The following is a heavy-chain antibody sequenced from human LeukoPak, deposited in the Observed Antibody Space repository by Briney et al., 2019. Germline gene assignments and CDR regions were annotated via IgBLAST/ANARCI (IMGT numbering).Heavy chain of an antibody. CDR1: GGSISSSSYY. V-gene: IGHV4-39*07. D-gene: IGHD3-22*01. Sequence: PSETLSLTCTVSGGSISSSSYYWGWIRQPPGKGLEWIGSIYYSGSTYYNPSLKSRVTISVDTSKNQFSLKLSSVTAADTAVYYCARDYGTYYYDSSGKLGGDLSAFDIWGQGTMVTVSS. CDR2: IYYSGST. J-gene: IGHJ3*02. CDR3: ARDYGTYYYDSSGKLGGDLSAFDI.